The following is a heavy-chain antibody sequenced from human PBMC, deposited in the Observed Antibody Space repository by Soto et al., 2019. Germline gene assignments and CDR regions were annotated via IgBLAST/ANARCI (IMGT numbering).Heavy chain of an antibody. CDR2: INPSGGST. J-gene: IGHJ4*02. CDR3: ARSWEVAARSAPNFDY. D-gene: IGHD6-6*01. CDR1: GCTFTSYY. Sequence: QVQLVQSGAEVKKPGASVKVSCKASGCTFTSYYMHWVRQAPGQGLEWMGIINPSGGSTSYAQKFQGRVTMTRDTSTSTVYMELSSLRSEDTAVYYCARSWEVAARSAPNFDYWGQGTLVTVSS. V-gene: IGHV1-46*01.